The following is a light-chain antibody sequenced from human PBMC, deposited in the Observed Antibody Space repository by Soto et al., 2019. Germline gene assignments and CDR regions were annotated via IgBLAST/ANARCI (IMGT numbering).Light chain of an antibody. CDR1: QSVSGSC. J-gene: IGKJ4*01. CDR3: QQYNNWPPLT. Sequence: EIVLTQSPGTLSLSPGERATLSCRASQSVSGSCLAWYQQKSGQPPSLLIYGASSRATGIPDRFSGSGSGTDFTLTISSLQSEDFAVYYCQQYNNWPPLTFGGGTKVEIK. V-gene: IGKV3-20*01. CDR2: GAS.